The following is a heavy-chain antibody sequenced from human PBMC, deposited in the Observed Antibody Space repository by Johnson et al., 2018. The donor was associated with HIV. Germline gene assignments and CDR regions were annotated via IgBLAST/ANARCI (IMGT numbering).Heavy chain of an antibody. V-gene: IGHV3-15*01. Sequence: VQLVESGGGLVQPGRSLRLSCSTSGFTFGDSAMSWVRQAPGKGLEWVGRIKRNTDGGTTDYAAPVKGRFSISRDDSKTTLYLQMNSLKTEDTAVYYCTTYTTMVTMYVEIKGGAFDIWGQGTMVTVSS. CDR1: GFTFGDSA. D-gene: IGHD5-18*01. J-gene: IGHJ3*02. CDR2: IKRNTDGGTT. CDR3: TTYTTMVTMYVEIKGGAFDI.